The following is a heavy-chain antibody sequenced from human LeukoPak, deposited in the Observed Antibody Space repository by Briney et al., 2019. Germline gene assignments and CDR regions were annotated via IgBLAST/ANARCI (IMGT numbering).Heavy chain of an antibody. J-gene: IGHJ4*02. Sequence: GGSLRLSCAASGFTFRSYAMNWVRQAPGKGLEWVSHISDNGGRTYYAESVKGRFAISRDNSKNTLYLQMNSLRVEDTALYHCAKDLPTKCRGDCPSDYWGQGTLVTVSS. CDR1: GFTFRSYA. CDR3: AKDLPTKCRGDCPSDY. V-gene: IGHV3-23*01. D-gene: IGHD2-21*02. CDR2: ISDNGGRT.